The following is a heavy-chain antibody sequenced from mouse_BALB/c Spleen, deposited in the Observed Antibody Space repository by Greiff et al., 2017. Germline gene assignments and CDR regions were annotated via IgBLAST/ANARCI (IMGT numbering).Heavy chain of an antibody. D-gene: IGHD1-2*01. Sequence: QVQLKESGPGLVAPSQSLSITCTASGFSLTSYGVHWVRQPPGQGLEWLGVIWAGGSTNYNSDHMSRLSSSKDNAKSQVCIKMNSLQTDDTAMYYCARDHYYGYDYWGQGTTRTVSS. CDR2: IWAGGST. CDR1: GFSLTSYG. V-gene: IGHV2-9*02. CDR3: ARDHYYGYDY. J-gene: IGHJ2*01.